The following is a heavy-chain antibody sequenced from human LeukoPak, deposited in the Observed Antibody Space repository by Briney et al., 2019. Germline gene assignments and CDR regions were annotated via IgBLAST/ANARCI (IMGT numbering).Heavy chain of an antibody. Sequence: GGSLRLSCVTSGFTFSSYAMSWARQAPGKGLEWVSGISSSGSGGNTYYADSVQGRFTISRDNSKSTLCLQMNSLRAEDTAVYYCAKQLGYCSDGSCYFPYWGQGTLVTVSS. J-gene: IGHJ4*02. V-gene: IGHV3-23*01. CDR2: ISSSGSGGNT. CDR1: GFTFSSYA. D-gene: IGHD2-15*01. CDR3: AKQLGYCSDGSCYFPY.